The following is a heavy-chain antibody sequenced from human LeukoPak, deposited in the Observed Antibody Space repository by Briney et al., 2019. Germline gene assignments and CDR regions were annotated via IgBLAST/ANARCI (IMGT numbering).Heavy chain of an antibody. V-gene: IGHV3-23*01. Sequence: GGSLRLSCAASGFTFSNYAMSWVRQAPGKGLEWVSAISDSDGSTYYADSVKGRFTISRDNSKNTLYLQVDSLRAEDTAVYYCAEDLMVTATYYFDYWGQGTLVTVSS. CDR2: ISDSDGST. CDR3: AEDLMVTATYYFDY. D-gene: IGHD2-21*02. J-gene: IGHJ4*02. CDR1: GFTFSNYA.